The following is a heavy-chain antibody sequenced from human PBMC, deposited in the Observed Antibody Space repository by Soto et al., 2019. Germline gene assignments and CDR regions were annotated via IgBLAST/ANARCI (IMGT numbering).Heavy chain of an antibody. Sequence: QVQLVESGGGVVQPGRSLRLSCAASGFTFSSYAMHWVRQAPGKGLEWVAVISYDGSNKYYADSVKGRFTISRDNSKNTLYLQMNSLRAEDTAVYYCARGDKRYDFWSGYLSYYYGMDVWGQGTTVTVSS. J-gene: IGHJ6*02. CDR1: GFTFSSYA. V-gene: IGHV3-30-3*01. CDR2: ISYDGSNK. CDR3: ARGDKRYDFWSGYLSYYYGMDV. D-gene: IGHD3-3*01.